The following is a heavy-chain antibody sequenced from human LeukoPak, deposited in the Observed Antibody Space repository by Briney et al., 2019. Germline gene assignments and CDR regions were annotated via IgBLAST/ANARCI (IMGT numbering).Heavy chain of an antibody. CDR2: ISSSSSTI. CDR1: GFTFSSYS. J-gene: IGHJ6*03. Sequence: GGSLRLSCAASGFTFSSYSMNWVRQAPGKGLEWVSYISSSSSTIYYADSVKGRFTISRDNAKNSLYLQMNSLRAEDTAVYYCARDHNCSSTSCYSDYYYYMDVWGKGTTVTVSS. D-gene: IGHD2-2*01. V-gene: IGHV3-48*04. CDR3: ARDHNCSSTSCYSDYYYYMDV.